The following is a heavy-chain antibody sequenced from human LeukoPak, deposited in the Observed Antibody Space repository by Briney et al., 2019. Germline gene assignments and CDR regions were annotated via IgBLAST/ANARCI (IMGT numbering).Heavy chain of an antibody. CDR3: ARDRGISVARGVPSWFDP. Sequence: SETLSLTCTVSGDSISSVGYYWSWIRQPAGKGLEWIGRMYTTGNTDYNPSLKSRVTISVDTSKNQFSLKLSSVSAADTAVYYCARDRGISVARGVPSWFDPWGQGTLVTVSS. J-gene: IGHJ5*02. D-gene: IGHD3-10*01. CDR1: GDSISSVGYY. V-gene: IGHV4-61*02. CDR2: MYTTGNT.